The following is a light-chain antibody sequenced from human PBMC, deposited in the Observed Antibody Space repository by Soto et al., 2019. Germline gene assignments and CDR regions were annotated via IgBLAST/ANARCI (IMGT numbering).Light chain of an antibody. V-gene: IGLV1-47*01. J-gene: IGLJ3*02. CDR1: NSNIGNNY. CDR3: TSWDDSLIGVV. CDR2: RNN. Sequence: QSVLIQPPSASGTPGQRVSISCSGSNSNIGNNYVYWYQHLPGTAPILLISRNNQRPSGVPDRFSGSKSGTSASLAISGLRSEDEADYYCTSWDDSLIGVVFGGGTKLTVL.